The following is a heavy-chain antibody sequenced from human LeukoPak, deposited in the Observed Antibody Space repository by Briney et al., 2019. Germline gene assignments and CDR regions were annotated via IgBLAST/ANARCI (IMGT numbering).Heavy chain of an antibody. D-gene: IGHD2-15*01. CDR2: IKQDGSEK. CDR1: GFTFSSYW. J-gene: IGHJ6*02. V-gene: IGHV3-7*01. Sequence: PGGSLGLSCAASGFTFSSYWMSWVRQAPGKGLEWVANIKQDGSEKYYVDSVKGRFTISRDNAKNSLYLQMNSLRAEDTAVYYCARLHCSGGSCYSVYYYGMDVWGQGTTVTVSS. CDR3: ARLHCSGGSCYSVYYYGMDV.